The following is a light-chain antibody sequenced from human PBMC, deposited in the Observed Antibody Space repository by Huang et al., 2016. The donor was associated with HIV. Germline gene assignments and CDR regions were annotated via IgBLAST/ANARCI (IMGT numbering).Light chain of an antibody. Sequence: IQLTQSPSSLSASVGDRVTITCRASPGISSFLAWYQQKPGKAPKLLRYAASTLHSGVPLRFSGSGSGTDFTLTISSLQPEDFATYYCQQFNNYPLTFGGGTKVEIK. CDR3: QQFNNYPLT. V-gene: IGKV1-9*01. J-gene: IGKJ4*01. CDR2: AAS. CDR1: PGISSF.